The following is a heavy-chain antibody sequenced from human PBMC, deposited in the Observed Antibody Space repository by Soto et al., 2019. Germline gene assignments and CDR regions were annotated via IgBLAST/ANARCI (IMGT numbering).Heavy chain of an antibody. V-gene: IGHV3-7*05. D-gene: IGHD6-19*01. CDR2: IKQDGSEK. J-gene: IGHJ6*02. Sequence: GGSLRLSCAASGFTFSSYWMSWVRQAPGKGLEWVANIKQDGSEKYYVDSVKGRFTISRDNAKNSLYLQMNSLRAEDTAVYYCARDPNSSGWYGGYYYYGMDVWGQGTTVTVSS. CDR3: ARDPNSSGWYGGYYYYGMDV. CDR1: GFTFSSYW.